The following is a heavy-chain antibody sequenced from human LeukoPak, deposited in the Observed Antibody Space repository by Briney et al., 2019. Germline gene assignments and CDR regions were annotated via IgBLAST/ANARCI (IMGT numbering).Heavy chain of an antibody. CDR1: GYIFTNYD. CDR2: MNPDSGNT. Sequence: ASVKVSCKASGYIFTNYDVHWVRQAAGQGLEWMGWMNPDSGNTGFAQRFQGGLTMARNTSLSTAYMELSSLRSDDTAVYYCARGRSRGSMIVVVWGQGTLVTVSS. CDR3: ARGRSRGSMIVVV. J-gene: IGHJ4*02. V-gene: IGHV1-8*01. D-gene: IGHD3-22*01.